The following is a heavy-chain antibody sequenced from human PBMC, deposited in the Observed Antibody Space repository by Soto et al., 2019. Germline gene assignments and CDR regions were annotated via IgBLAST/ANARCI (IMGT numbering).Heavy chain of an antibody. CDR1: GGSMISYY. CDR2: IYYAGST. Sequence: ETLSLTCTVSGGSMISYYWSWIRQPPGRGLEWIGFIYYAGSTKYNPSLNSRVTISVDTSKNQFSLTVTSVTAADTAVYYCARMNYYDTSGYPFDYWGQGMMVTVSS. J-gene: IGHJ4*02. V-gene: IGHV4-59*08. CDR3: ARMNYYDTSGYPFDY. D-gene: IGHD3-22*01.